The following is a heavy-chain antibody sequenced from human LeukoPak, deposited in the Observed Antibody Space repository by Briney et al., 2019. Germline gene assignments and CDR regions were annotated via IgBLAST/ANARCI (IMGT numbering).Heavy chain of an antibody. CDR2: IRNRASDYTT. CDR1: GFTFIDHY. Sequence: GGSLRLSCAASGFTFIDHYMDWVRQAAGKGLEWVGRIRNRASDYTTEYAASVKGRFTISRDDSKTSLFLQISSLKTEDTAVYYCARGLGETTGALDYWGQGTLVTVSS. D-gene: IGHD1-26*01. J-gene: IGHJ4*02. CDR3: ARGLGETTGALDY. V-gene: IGHV3-72*01.